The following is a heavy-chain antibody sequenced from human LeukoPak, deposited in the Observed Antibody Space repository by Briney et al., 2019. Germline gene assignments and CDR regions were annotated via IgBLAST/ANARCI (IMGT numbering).Heavy chain of an antibody. J-gene: IGHJ4*02. CDR1: GYSCTSYL. CDR3: ARLPLDCGGIGSYPLDY. V-gene: IGHV5-51*01. Sequence: GASPKTSSNGSGYSCTSYLNWRGLQKPREELGGMGSNFHRGSDTYYSPSFQSHVTISADKSNNAVSLQWSTRTAADTAMYSCARLPLDCGGIGSYPLDYWGQGTLVTVSS. D-gene: IGHD2-21*01. CDR2: NFHRGSDT.